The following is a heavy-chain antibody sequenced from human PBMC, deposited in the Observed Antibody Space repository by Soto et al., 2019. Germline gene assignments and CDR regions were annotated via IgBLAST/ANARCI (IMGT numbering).Heavy chain of an antibody. D-gene: IGHD3-22*01. Sequence: PGGSLRLSCAASGFTFSSYAMSWVRQAPGKGLEWVSAISGSGGSTYYADSVKGRFTISRDNSKNTLYLQMNGLRAEDTAVYYCAKVADYYDSSGYYYTCDYWGQGTLVTVSS. CDR1: GFTFSSYA. CDR3: AKVADYYDSSGYYYTCDY. CDR2: ISGSGGST. J-gene: IGHJ4*02. V-gene: IGHV3-23*01.